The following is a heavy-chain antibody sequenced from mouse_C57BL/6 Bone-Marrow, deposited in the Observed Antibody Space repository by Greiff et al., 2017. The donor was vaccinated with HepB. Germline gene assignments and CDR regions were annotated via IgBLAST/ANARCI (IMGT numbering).Heavy chain of an antibody. J-gene: IGHJ2*01. D-gene: IGHD3-1*01. V-gene: IGHV3-6*01. CDR1: GYSITSGYY. CDR2: ISYDGSN. Sequence: DVKLQESGPGLVKPSQSLSLTCSVTGYSITSGYYWNWIRQFPGNKLEWMGYISYDGSNNYNPSLKNRISITRDTSKNQFFLKLNSVTTEDTATYYCARGFFPYFDYWGQGTTLTVSS. CDR3: ARGFFPYFDY.